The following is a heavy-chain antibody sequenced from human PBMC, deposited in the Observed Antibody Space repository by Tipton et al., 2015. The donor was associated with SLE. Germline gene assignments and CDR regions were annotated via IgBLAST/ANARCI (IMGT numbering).Heavy chain of an antibody. CDR2: LYTSGST. J-gene: IGHJ4*02. CDR3: ASGAVVSPFDF. V-gene: IGHV4-61*02. CDR1: GGSISSGSYY. Sequence: LRLSCTVSGGSISSGSYYWSWIRQPAGKGLEWIGRLYTSGSTNYNPSLKSRVTISVDTSKNQFSLKLSSVTAADTAVYYCASGAVVSPFDFWGQATLVTVSS. D-gene: IGHD4-23*01.